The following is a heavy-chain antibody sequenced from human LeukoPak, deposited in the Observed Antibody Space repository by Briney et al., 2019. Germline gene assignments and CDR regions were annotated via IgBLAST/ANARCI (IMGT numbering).Heavy chain of an antibody. CDR1: GGSISSSSFY. V-gene: IGHV4-39*07. D-gene: IGHD6-13*01. CDR2: INHSGST. Sequence: SETLSLTCTVSGGSISSSSFYWGWIRQPPGKGLEWIGEINHSGSTNYNPSLKSRVTISVDTSKNHFSLKLSSVTAADKDVYYCASPRSSWSWGQGTLVTVSS. CDR3: ASPRSSWS. J-gene: IGHJ5*02.